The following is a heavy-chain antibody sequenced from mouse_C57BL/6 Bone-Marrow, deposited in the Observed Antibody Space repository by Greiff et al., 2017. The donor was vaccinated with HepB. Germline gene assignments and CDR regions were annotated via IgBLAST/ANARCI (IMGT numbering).Heavy chain of an antibody. CDR2: IHPNSGST. CDR1: GYTFTSYW. J-gene: IGHJ2*01. V-gene: IGHV1-64*01. CDR3: ARWGDDGYYVCYFDY. D-gene: IGHD2-3*01. Sequence: QVQLVESGAELVKPGASVKLSCKASGYTFTSYWMHWVKQRPGQGLEWIGMIHPNSGSTNYNEKFKSKATLTVDKSSSTAYMQLSSLTSEDSAVYYCARWGDDGYYVCYFDYWGQGTTLTVSS.